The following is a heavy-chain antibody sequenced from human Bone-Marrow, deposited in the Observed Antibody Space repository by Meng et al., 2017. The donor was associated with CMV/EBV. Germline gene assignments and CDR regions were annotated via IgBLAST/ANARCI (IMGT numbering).Heavy chain of an antibody. CDR3: ARPYDFWSGFPPFY. Sequence: GESLKISCAASGFTFSSYSMNWVRQAPGEGLEWVSSISSSSSYIYYADSVKGRFTISRDNAKNSLYLQMNSLRAEDTAVYYCARPYDFWSGFPPFYWGQGTLVTVSS. J-gene: IGHJ4*02. CDR1: GFTFSSYS. D-gene: IGHD3-3*01. CDR2: ISSSSSYI. V-gene: IGHV3-21*01.